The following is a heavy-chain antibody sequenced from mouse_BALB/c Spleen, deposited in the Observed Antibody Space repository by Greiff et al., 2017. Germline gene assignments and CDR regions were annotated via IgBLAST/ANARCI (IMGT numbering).Heavy chain of an antibody. CDR2: IDPSDSET. V-gene: IGHV1S127*01. CDR3: ARRVYFGSSPDYFDY. J-gene: IGHJ2*01. Sequence: QVQLQQSGPQLVRPGASVKISCKASGYSFTSYWMHWVKQRPGQGLEWIGMIDPSDSETRLNQKFKDKATLTVDKSSSTAYMQLSSPTSEDSAVYYCARRVYFGSSPDYFDYWGQGTTLTVSS. CDR1: GYSFTSYW. D-gene: IGHD1-1*01.